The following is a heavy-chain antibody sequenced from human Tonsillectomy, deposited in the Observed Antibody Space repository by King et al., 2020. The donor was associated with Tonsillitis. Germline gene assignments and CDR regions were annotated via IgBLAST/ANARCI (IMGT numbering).Heavy chain of an antibody. J-gene: IGHJ4*02. CDR3: AKDFDGGASGD. V-gene: IGHV3-30*18. CDR2: MSYDGGNK. Sequence: VQLVESGGGVVQPGRSLRLSCVASGFTFSSSGLHWVRQAPGKGLEWVAVMSYDGGNKYYADSVKGRFTISRDNSKNTLYLQMNSLRTEDTAVYYCAKDFDGGASGDWGQGTLVTVSS. CDR1: GFTFSSSG. D-gene: IGHD3-16*01.